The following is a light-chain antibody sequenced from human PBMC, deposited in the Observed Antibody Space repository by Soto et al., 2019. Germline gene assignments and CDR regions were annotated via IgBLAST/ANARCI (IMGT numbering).Light chain of an antibody. CDR2: GAS. J-gene: IGKJ3*01. CDR1: QSVSSSY. Sequence: EIVLTQSPGTLSFSPGERATLTCRASQSVSSSYLAWFQQKPGQAPRLLIYGASSRATGIPDRFSGSGSGTDFTLTISRLEPKDFAVYYCQQYGNAPFTFGPGTKVDIK. CDR3: QQYGNAPFT. V-gene: IGKV3-20*01.